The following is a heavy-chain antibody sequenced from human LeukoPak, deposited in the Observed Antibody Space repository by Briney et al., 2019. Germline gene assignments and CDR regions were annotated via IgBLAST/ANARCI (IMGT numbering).Heavy chain of an antibody. D-gene: IGHD3-22*01. Sequence: PSETLSLTCNVSGYSISSGYYWGWIRQPPGKGLEWIGNIYHSGSTYYNPSLKSRVTISVDTSKNQFSLKLSSVTAADTAVYYCAFRSYYYDSSGQFDYWGQGTLVTVSS. V-gene: IGHV4-38-2*02. CDR2: IYHSGST. CDR3: AFRSYYYDSSGQFDY. CDR1: GYSISSGYY. J-gene: IGHJ4*02.